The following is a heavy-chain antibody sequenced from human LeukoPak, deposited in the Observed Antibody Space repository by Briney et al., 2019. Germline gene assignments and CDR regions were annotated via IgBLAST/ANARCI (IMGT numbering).Heavy chain of an antibody. CDR1: GFIFSSYW. CDR2: INTDGSST. Sequence: GGSLRLSCAASGFIFSSYWMHWVRHAPGKGLAWVSRINTDGSSTSYADSVKGRFTISRDNSKNTLHLQMNSLTAEDTAMYYCAKATGTLGNWGQGTLVTVSS. J-gene: IGHJ4*02. V-gene: IGHV3-74*01. D-gene: IGHD1-1*01. CDR3: AKATGTLGN.